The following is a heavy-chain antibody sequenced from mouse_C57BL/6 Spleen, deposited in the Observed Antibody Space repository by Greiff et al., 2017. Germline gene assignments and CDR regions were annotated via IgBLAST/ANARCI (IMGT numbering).Heavy chain of an antibody. J-gene: IGHJ1*03. V-gene: IGHV1-69*01. Sequence: QVQLQQPGAELVMPGASVKLSCKASGYTFTSFWMHWVKQRPGQGLEWIGEIDPSDSYTNYNQKFKGKSTLTVDKSSSTAYMPLSSLTSEDSAVYYCASDYYGSSWYFDVWGTGTTVTVSS. D-gene: IGHD1-1*01. CDR3: ASDYYGSSWYFDV. CDR2: IDPSDSYT. CDR1: GYTFTSFW.